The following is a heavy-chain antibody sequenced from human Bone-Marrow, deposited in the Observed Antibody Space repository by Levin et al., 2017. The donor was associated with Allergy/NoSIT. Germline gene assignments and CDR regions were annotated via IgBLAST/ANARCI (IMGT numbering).Heavy chain of an antibody. Sequence: SVKVSCKASGFTFTSSAMQWVRQARGQRLEWIGWIVVGSGNTNYAQKFQERVTITRDMSTSTAYMELSSLRSEDTAVYYCAAIAAAGPPTKIWFDPWGQGTLVTVSS. V-gene: IGHV1-58*02. D-gene: IGHD6-13*01. CDR2: IVVGSGNT. CDR3: AAIAAAGPPTKIWFDP. J-gene: IGHJ5*02. CDR1: GFTFTSSA.